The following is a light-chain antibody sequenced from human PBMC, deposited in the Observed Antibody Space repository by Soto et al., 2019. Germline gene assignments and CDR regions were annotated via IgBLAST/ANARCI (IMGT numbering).Light chain of an antibody. Sequence: QSVLTQPASVSGSPGQSITISCSGTSSDVGAYNYVSWYQQQPAKAPKLMIYDVTNRPSGVPDRFSGSKSGNTASLTVSGLQAEDEADYYCSSHTGSSNFYVFGTGTKVTVL. CDR3: SSHTGSSNFYV. J-gene: IGLJ1*01. V-gene: IGLV2-14*03. CDR2: DVT. CDR1: SSDVGAYNY.